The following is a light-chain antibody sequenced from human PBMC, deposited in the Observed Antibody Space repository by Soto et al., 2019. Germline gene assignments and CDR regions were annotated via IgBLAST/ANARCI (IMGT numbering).Light chain of an antibody. CDR2: STN. CDR1: SGSVSTNYY. CDR3: VLYMGSGISV. Sequence: QTVVTQEPSFSVSPGGTVTLTCGLSSGSVSTNYYPSWYQQTPGQAPRTLIYSTNIRSSGVPDRFSGSILGNKAALTITGAQADDESDYYCVLYMGSGISVFGGWTKVTVL. V-gene: IGLV8-61*01. J-gene: IGLJ2*01.